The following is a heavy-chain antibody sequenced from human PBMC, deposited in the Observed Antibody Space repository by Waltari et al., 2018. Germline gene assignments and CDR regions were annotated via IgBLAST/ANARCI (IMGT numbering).Heavy chain of an antibody. J-gene: IGHJ4*02. CDR3: AREVVLDF. V-gene: IGHV1-2*06. CDR2: INPNSGVT. CDR1: GYSFTGYS. D-gene: IGHD2-15*01. Sequence: QVQLVQSGAEVKTPGASVKVSCKASGYSFTGYSVHWVRQAPGQGLEWVGRINPNSGVTDYAQKFQGRVSMTRDTSISTAYMELNRLTSDDTAVYYCAREVVLDFWGQGTLVTVSS.